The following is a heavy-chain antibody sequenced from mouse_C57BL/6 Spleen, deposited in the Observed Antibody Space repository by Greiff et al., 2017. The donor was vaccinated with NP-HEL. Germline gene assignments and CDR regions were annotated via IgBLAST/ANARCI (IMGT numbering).Heavy chain of an antibody. J-gene: IGHJ2*01. Sequence: QVQLQQSGAELVRPGTSVKVSCKASGYAFTNYLIEWVKQRPGQGLEWIGVINPGSGGTNYNEKFKGKATLTAAKSSSTAYMQLSSLTSEDSAVYFCARSGGDYWGQGTTLTVSS. V-gene: IGHV1-54*01. CDR3: ARSGGDY. CDR1: GYAFTNYL. CDR2: INPGSGGT. D-gene: IGHD3-1*01.